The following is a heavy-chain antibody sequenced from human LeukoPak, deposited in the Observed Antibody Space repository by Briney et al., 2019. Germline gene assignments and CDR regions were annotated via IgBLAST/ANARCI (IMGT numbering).Heavy chain of an antibody. Sequence: ASVKVSCKASGYTFTSYYMHWVRQAPGQGLEWMGIINPSGGSTSYAQKFQGRVTMTRDTSTSTVYMGLSSLRSEDTAVYYCAREYQTPGYYYGMDVWGQGTTVTVSS. J-gene: IGHJ6*02. CDR3: AREYQTPGYYYGMDV. V-gene: IGHV1-46*01. CDR1: GYTFTSYY. D-gene: IGHD2-2*01. CDR2: INPSGGST.